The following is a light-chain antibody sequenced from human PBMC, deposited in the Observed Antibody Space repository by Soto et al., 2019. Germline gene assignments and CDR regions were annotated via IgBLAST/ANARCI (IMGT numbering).Light chain of an antibody. CDR2: DAS. J-gene: IGKJ2*01. Sequence: EVLLTQSPATLSLSPGERATLSCRASQSVSNYLAWYQQRPGQAPRLLIYDASTRAAGSPTRFSGSGSGTDFTLTISSLEPEDFAVYYCQQRSNWQYTFGQGTKLDIK. V-gene: IGKV3-11*01. CDR3: QQRSNWQYT. CDR1: QSVSNY.